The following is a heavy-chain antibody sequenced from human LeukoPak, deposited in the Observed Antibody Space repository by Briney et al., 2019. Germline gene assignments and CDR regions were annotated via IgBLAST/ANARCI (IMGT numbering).Heavy chain of an antibody. D-gene: IGHD3-22*01. Sequence: GGSLRLSCAASGFTFDDYGMSWVRQAPGKGLEWVSGINWNGGSTGYADSVKGRFTISRDNAKNSLYLQMNSLRAEDTALYYCARAIDYYDSSGPYTAYYFDYWGQGTLVTVSS. J-gene: IGHJ4*02. CDR3: ARAIDYYDSSGPYTAYYFDY. V-gene: IGHV3-20*04. CDR1: GFTFDDYG. CDR2: INWNGGST.